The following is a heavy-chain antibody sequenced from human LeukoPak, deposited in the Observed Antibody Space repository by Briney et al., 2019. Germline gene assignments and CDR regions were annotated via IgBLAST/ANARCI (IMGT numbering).Heavy chain of an antibody. CDR2: IYHSGTT. CDR1: GYSISSGYF. Sequence: SETLSLTCTVSGYSISSGYFWGWIRQPPGKGLEWIGSIYHSGTTYYNPSLKSRVTISVDTSKNQFSLKLTSVTAADTAVYYCASGPHDFWSGYYIDYWGQGTLVTVSS. D-gene: IGHD3-3*01. V-gene: IGHV4-38-2*02. CDR3: ASGPHDFWSGYYIDY. J-gene: IGHJ4*02.